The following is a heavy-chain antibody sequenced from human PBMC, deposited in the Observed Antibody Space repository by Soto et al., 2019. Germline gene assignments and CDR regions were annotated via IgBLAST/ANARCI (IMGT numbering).Heavy chain of an antibody. CDR2: ISTYNGDT. J-gene: IGHJ4*02. V-gene: IGHV1-18*01. CDR1: GYTFTDIG. D-gene: IGHD2-2*01. Sequence: GASVKVSCKASGYTFTDIGISWVRQAPGQGLEWMGWISTYNGDTKYTQNFRGRVTMTADTSTTTAYMELTSLTSDDTAIYYCAREYCTSSSCYGSDFWGQGTLVTVSS. CDR3: AREYCTSSSCYGSDF.